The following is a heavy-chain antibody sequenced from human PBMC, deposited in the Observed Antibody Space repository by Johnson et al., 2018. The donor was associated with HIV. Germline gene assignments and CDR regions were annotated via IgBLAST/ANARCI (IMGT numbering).Heavy chain of an antibody. CDR3: AKTGGGAALDS. CDR2: ISYDGSNK. V-gene: IGHV3-30*04. D-gene: IGHD3-16*01. Sequence: QVQLVESGGGLAKPAWSPRLSCAASQFTFSSYAMHWVRQAPGKGLEWVAVISYDGSNKYYADSVKGRFTISRDNSKNTLYLQMNSLRAEDTAVYYCAKTGGGAALDSWGQGTMVTVSS. J-gene: IGHJ3*02. CDR1: QFTFSSYA.